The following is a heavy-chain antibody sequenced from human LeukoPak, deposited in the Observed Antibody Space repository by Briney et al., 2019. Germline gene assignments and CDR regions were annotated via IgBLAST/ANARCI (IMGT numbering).Heavy chain of an antibody. CDR2: ISSSSSTI. Sequence: GGSLRLSCAASGFTFSSYSMNRVRQAPGKGLEWVSYISSSSSTIYYADSVKGRFTISRDNAKNSLHLQMNSLRDEDTAVYYCARYMVSDSSGYYYGFDYWGQGTLVTVSS. J-gene: IGHJ4*02. D-gene: IGHD3-22*01. CDR1: GFTFSSYS. CDR3: ARYMVSDSSGYYYGFDY. V-gene: IGHV3-48*02.